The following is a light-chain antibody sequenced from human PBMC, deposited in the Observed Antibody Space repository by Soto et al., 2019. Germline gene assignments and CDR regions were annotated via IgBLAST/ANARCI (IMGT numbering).Light chain of an antibody. CDR1: QSISSW. Sequence: DIQMTQSPSTLSASVGDRVTITCRVSQSISSWLAWYQQKPGKAPKLLIYKASSLESGVPSRFSGSGSGTEFTLSISSLQPDDCATYYCQQYNSFSTFGQGTKLEIK. V-gene: IGKV1-5*03. CDR2: KAS. J-gene: IGKJ2*01. CDR3: QQYNSFST.